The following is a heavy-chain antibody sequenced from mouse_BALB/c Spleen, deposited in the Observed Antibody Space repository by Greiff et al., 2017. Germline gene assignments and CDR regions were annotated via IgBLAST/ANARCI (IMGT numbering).Heavy chain of an antibody. CDR3: TIVHRYDAVYYAMDY. Sequence: VQLQQPGAELVKPGASVKLSCKASGYTFTSYWMHWVKQRPGQGLEWIGEINPSNGRTNYNEKFKSKATLTVDKSSSTAYMQLSSLTSEDSAVYYCTIVHRYDAVYYAMDYWGQGTSVTVSS. V-gene: IGHV1S81*02. D-gene: IGHD2-14*01. J-gene: IGHJ4*01. CDR1: GYTFTSYW. CDR2: INPSNGRT.